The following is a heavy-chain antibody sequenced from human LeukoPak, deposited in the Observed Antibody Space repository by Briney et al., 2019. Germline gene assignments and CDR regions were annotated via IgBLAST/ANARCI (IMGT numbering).Heavy chain of an antibody. CDR1: GFTFSTSW. Sequence: GGSLRLSCAASGFTFSTSWMSWVRQAPGKGLDWVANINQDGSEKYSVDSVKGRFTISRDNAKSSLYLQMNSLRADDTAVYYCARDRALYDSRRGYYYTEDDYWGQGTLVAVSS. CDR2: INQDGSEK. V-gene: IGHV3-7*01. J-gene: IGHJ4*02. D-gene: IGHD3-22*01. CDR3: ARDRALYDSRRGYYYTEDDY.